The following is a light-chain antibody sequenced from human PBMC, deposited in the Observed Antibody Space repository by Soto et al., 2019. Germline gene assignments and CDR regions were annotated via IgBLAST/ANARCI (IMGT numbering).Light chain of an antibody. CDR3: SSYTTSSTRV. V-gene: IGLV2-14*03. J-gene: IGLJ1*01. Sequence: QSVLTQPASVSGSPGQSITISCTGTSSDVGAYDFVSWYQQHPDKAPKLMIYEVRNRPSGVSNRFAGSKSVNAATLTISGLQAEDEADYYCSSYTTSSTRVFGTGTKFTVL. CDR2: EVR. CDR1: SSDVGAYDF.